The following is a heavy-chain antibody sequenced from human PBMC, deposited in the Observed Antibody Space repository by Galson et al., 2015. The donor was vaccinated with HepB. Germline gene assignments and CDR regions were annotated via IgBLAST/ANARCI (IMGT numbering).Heavy chain of an antibody. Sequence: ASGYTFTDYYMHWVRQAPGQGLEWMGRINPNSGGTDYAQKFQGRVTMTRDTSITTAYMELSRLRSDDTAVYHCAGSLAVAGTGFDHWGQGTLVTVSS. D-gene: IGHD6-19*01. CDR1: GYTFTDYY. V-gene: IGHV1-2*06. CDR3: AGSLAVAGTGFDH. J-gene: IGHJ4*02. CDR2: INPNSGGT.